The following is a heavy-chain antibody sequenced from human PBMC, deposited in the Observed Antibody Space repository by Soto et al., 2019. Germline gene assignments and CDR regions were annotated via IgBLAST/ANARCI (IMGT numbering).Heavy chain of an antibody. Sequence: QVQLVQSGAEVKKPGASVKVSCKASGYTFTSYGISWVRQAPGQGLEWMGWISAYNGNTNYAQKLQGRGTMTTDTSTSTAYMELRSLRSDDTAVYYCARDVPNHYDILTGYPYPAYLVDYWGQGTLVTVSS. V-gene: IGHV1-18*01. CDR2: ISAYNGNT. CDR3: ARDVPNHYDILTGYPYPAYLVDY. D-gene: IGHD3-9*01. J-gene: IGHJ4*02. CDR1: GYTFTSYG.